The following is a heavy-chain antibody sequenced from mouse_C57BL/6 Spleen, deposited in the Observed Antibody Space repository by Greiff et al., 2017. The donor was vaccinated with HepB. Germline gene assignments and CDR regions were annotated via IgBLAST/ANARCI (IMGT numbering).Heavy chain of an antibody. Sequence: DVMLVESGGGLVKPGGSLKLSCAASGFTFSSYTMSWVRQTPEKRLEWVATISGGGGNTYYPDSVKGRFTISRDNAKNTLYLQMSSLRSEDTALYYCARNYDGVDYWGQGTTLTVSS. CDR3: ARNYDGVDY. CDR2: ISGGGGNT. CDR1: GFTFSSYT. D-gene: IGHD2-4*01. J-gene: IGHJ2*01. V-gene: IGHV5-9*01.